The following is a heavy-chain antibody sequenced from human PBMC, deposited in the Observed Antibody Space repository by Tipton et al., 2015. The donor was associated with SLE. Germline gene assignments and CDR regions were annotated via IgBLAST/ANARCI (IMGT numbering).Heavy chain of an antibody. V-gene: IGHV1-18*01. J-gene: IGHJ4*02. CDR2: ISAYNGNT. CDR3: AKDRSITIFGVVLDY. D-gene: IGHD3-3*01. Sequence: QSGAEVKKPGASVKVSCKASGYTFTSYGISWVRQAPGQGLEWMGWISAYNGNTNYAQKLQGRVTMTTDTSTSTAYMELRSLRSDDTAVYYCAKDRSITIFGVVLDYWGQGTLVTVSS. CDR1: GYTFTSYG.